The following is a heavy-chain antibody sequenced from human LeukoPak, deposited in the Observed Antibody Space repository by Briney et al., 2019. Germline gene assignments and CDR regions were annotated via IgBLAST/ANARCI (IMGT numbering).Heavy chain of an antibody. V-gene: IGHV4-59*01. CDR2: IYYSGGT. D-gene: IGHD3-16*02. J-gene: IGHJ4*02. CDR1: GFTFSSYG. Sequence: PGGSLSLSCAASGFTFSSYGMSWIRQPPRKGPEWIGYIYYSGGTNYNPSLQRRVTKSVDTSQNQFCLKLSSVTAADTGVYLCATILSSRAPPHYVWGSSRKGFFDYWGQGTLVTVSP. CDR3: ATILSSRAPPHYVWGSSRKGFFDY.